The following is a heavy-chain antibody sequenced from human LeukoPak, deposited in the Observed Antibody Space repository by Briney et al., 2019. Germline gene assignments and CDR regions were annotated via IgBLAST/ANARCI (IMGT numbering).Heavy chain of an antibody. CDR2: IYYSGST. J-gene: IGHJ6*02. CDR1: GGSISSGDCY. D-gene: IGHD3-3*01. CDR3: ARDSRYFWSGYGMDV. V-gene: IGHV4-30-4*01. Sequence: SQTLSLTCTVSGGSISSGDCYWSWIRQPPGKGLEWIGYIYYSGSTYYNPSLKSRVTISVDTSKNQFSLKLSSVTAADTAVYYCARDSRYFWSGYGMDVWGQGTTVTVSS.